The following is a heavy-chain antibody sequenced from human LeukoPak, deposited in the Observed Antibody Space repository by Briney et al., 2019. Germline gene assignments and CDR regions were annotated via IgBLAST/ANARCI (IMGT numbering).Heavy chain of an antibody. CDR3: ARGTTVAFAKEFDW. D-gene: IGHD4-11*01. CDR2: IGTAGDT. CDR1: GFIFSSFD. V-gene: IGHV3-13*01. J-gene: IGHJ4*02. Sequence: GGSLRLSCAASGFIFSSFDMHWVRQVTGKGLEWVSAIGTAGDTYYLDSVKGRFTISRENAKNALYLQMNSLRAGGTAVYYCARGTTVAFAKEFDWWGQGTLVTVSS.